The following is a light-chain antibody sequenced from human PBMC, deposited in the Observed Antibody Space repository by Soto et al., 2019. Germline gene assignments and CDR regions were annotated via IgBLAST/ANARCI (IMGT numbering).Light chain of an antibody. V-gene: IGKV3-11*01. Sequence: VLTQSTFTMSLFVGERATLSCRASQSISGYLAWYQQKPGQAPRLLIYDVSNRATGIPARFSGSGSGTDFTLTISSLEPEDFAIYYCQQRNYWQVTFGQGTLLEIK. J-gene: IGKJ5*01. CDR1: QSISGY. CDR2: DVS. CDR3: QQRNYWQVT.